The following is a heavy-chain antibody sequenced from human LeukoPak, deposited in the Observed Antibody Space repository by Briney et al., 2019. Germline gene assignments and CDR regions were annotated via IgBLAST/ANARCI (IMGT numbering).Heavy chain of an antibody. CDR3: ARPGSGTIGIDY. D-gene: IGHD3-10*01. CDR1: GYRFNTYW. V-gene: IGHV5-51*01. Sequence: GESLKISCKGSGYRFNTYWIGWARQMPGKGLEWMGIIYPGDSDTRYSPSFQGQVTISAARPISTAYPQGTRLQAQHTAMYYCARPGSGTIGIDYWGQGTLVTVSS. J-gene: IGHJ4*02. CDR2: IYPGDSDT.